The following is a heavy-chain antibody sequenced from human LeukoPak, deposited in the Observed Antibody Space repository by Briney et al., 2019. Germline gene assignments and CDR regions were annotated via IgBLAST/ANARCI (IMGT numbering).Heavy chain of an antibody. D-gene: IGHD3-16*01. Sequence: SETLSLTCTVSGGSISSYYWSWIRQHPGKGLEWIGYIYYSGSTYYNPSLKSRVTISVDTSKNQFSLKLSSVTAADTAVYYCARSDDYVWGSDYWGQGTLVTVSS. J-gene: IGHJ4*02. CDR2: IYYSGST. V-gene: IGHV4-59*06. CDR1: GGSISSYY. CDR3: ARSDDYVWGSDY.